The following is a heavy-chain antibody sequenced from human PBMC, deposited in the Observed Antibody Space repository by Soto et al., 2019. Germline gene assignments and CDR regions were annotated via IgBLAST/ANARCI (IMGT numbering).Heavy chain of an antibody. CDR3: ARGLRVRFLVLGGARYYYYYWEG. Sequence: ASVKVSCKASGYTFTSYAMHWVRQAPGQRLEWMGCINAGNGNTKYSQKFQGRVTITRDTSASTAYMELSSLRSEDTAVYYCARGLRVRFLVLGGARYYYYYWEGWDKGTRVTVAS. V-gene: IGHV1-3*01. CDR2: INAGNGNT. J-gene: IGHJ6*03. D-gene: IGHD2-8*01. CDR1: GYTFTSYA.